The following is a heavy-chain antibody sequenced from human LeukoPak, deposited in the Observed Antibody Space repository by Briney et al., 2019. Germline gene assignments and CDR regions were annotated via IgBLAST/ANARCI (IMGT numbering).Heavy chain of an antibody. CDR3: ARDGTDYYYYYMDV. J-gene: IGHJ6*03. Sequence: SETLSLTCAISGGSISSYYWTWIRQPPGKGLEWIGYIYYTGNTNYNPSLKSRVTISVDTSKNQFSLKLSSVTAADTAVYYCARDGTDYYYYYMDVWGKGTTVTVSS. CDR1: GGSISSYY. CDR2: IYYTGNT. V-gene: IGHV4-59*12. D-gene: IGHD3/OR15-3a*01.